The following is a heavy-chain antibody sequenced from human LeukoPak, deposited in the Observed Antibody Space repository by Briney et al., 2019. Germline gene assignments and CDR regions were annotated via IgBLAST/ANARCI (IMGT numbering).Heavy chain of an antibody. V-gene: IGHV3-66*01. J-gene: IGHJ4*02. CDR1: GFTVSSNY. D-gene: IGHD3-22*01. CDR2: IYSGGST. Sequence: GGSLRLSCAASGFTVSSNYMSWVRQAPGKGLEWVSVIYSGGSTYYADSVKGRFTISRDNSKNTLYLQMNSLRAEDTAVYYCAKGYDSSGYYYLLGFDYWGQGTLVTVSS. CDR3: AKGYDSSGYYYLLGFDY.